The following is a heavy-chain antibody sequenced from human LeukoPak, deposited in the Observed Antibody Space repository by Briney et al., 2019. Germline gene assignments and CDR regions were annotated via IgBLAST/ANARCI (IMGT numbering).Heavy chain of an antibody. CDR2: IGADGRGT. CDR3: ARRPGGTPDY. Sequence: GGSLRLSCAASGFSFSDYAMMWVRQAPGEGLEWVSAIGADGRGTDYADSVKGRFTISRDNSKNTVYLQMNSLRGEDAALYYCARRPGGTPDYWGLGTLVTVS. V-gene: IGHV3-23*01. J-gene: IGHJ4*02. CDR1: GFSFSDYA. D-gene: IGHD1-26*01.